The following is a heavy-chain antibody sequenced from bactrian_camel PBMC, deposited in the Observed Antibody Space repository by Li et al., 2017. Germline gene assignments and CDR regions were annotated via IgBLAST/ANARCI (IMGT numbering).Heavy chain of an antibody. CDR2: FGSGGNT. CDR1: GDINSRVC. CDR3: AAVTNNGCGGSWYPSYSY. D-gene: IGHD2*01. V-gene: IGHV3S53*01. Sequence: HVQLVESGGGSVQAGGSLRLSCARSGDINSRVCVGWFRVAPGKEREEVVGFGSGGNTSIADSVKGRFTIPKDNAKNTVYLQMNSLKPEDTAMYYCAAVTNNGCGGSWYPSYSYWGQGTQVTVS. J-gene: IGHJ4*01.